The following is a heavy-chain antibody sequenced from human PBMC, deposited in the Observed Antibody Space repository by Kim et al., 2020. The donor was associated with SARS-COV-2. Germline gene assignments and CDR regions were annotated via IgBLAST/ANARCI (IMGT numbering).Heavy chain of an antibody. Sequence: YSNPSLNRRVTMSVDTAKNQFSLKLSTVTAAETAVYFCARDYNFNTNFDRWGQGTMVTVSS. J-gene: IGHJ4*02. V-gene: IGHV4-28*03. D-gene: IGHD3-3*01. CDR3: ARDYNFNTNFDR.